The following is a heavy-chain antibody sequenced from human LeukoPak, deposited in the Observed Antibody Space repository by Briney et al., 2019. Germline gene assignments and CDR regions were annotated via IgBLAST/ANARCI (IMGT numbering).Heavy chain of an antibody. V-gene: IGHV4-39*07. CDR1: GGSISSTTYY. Sequence: PSETLSLTCTVSGGSISSTTYYWGWIRQPPGKGLEWIGNLYYSGSTYYNPSLKSRVTISVDTSKNQFSLKLSSVTAADTAVYYCARDLGRWPHATFDIWGQGTMVTVSS. CDR2: LYYSGST. J-gene: IGHJ3*02. D-gene: IGHD5-24*01. CDR3: ARDLGRWPHATFDI.